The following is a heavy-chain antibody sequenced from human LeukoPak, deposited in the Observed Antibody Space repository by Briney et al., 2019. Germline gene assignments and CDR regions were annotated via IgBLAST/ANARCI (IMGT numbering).Heavy chain of an antibody. CDR2: ISYDGSNK. CDR3: ARGYSGYDSTSYTDV. V-gene: IGHV3-30*04. CDR1: GFTFSSYA. Sequence: PGGSLRLSCAASGFTFSSYAMHWVRQAPGKGLEWVAVISYDGSNKYYADSVKGRFTISRDNSKNTLYLQMNSLRAEDTAVYYCARGYSGYDSTSYTDVWGKGTTVTVSS. D-gene: IGHD5-12*01. J-gene: IGHJ6*03.